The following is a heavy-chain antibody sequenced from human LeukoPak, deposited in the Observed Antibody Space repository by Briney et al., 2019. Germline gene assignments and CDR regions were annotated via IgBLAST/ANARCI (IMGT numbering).Heavy chain of an antibody. J-gene: IGHJ4*02. D-gene: IGHD3-10*01. CDR3: ARVPQGNLNRLNYYGSGSYLLDY. V-gene: IGHV4-34*01. CDR2: INHSGST. Sequence: SETLSLTCAVYGGSFSGYYWCWIRQPPGKGLEWIGEINHSGSTNYNPSLKSRVTISVDTSKNQFSLKLSSVTAADTAVYYCARVPQGNLNRLNYYGSGSYLLDYWGQGTLVTVSS. CDR1: GGSFSGYY.